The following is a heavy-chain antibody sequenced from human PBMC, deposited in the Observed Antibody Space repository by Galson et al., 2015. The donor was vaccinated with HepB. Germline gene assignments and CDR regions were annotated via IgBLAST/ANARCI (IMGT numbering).Heavy chain of an antibody. CDR1: GFTFSSYG. Sequence: SLRLSCAASGFTFSSYGMHWVRQAPGKGLEWVAVIWYDGSNKYYADSVKGRFTISRDSAKNSLYLQINSLRDEDTAVYYCAREDDLWSGYFPLVSYMDVWGKGTTVTVSS. CDR2: IWYDGSNK. CDR3: AREDDLWSGYFPLVSYMDV. J-gene: IGHJ6*03. V-gene: IGHV3-33*01. D-gene: IGHD3-3*01.